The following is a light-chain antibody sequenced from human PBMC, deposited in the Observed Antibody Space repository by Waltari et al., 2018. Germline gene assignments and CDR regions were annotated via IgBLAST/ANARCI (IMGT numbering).Light chain of an antibody. CDR2: EGT. Sequence: QSALTQPASVSGSPGQSITISCTGTSSDVGTYNLVSWYQQHPGKAPKLMIYEGTKRPSGVSNRFSGSKSGNTASLTISGLQAEDEAHYYCCSYAGGRPHVVFGGGTQPTVL. J-gene: IGLJ2*01. V-gene: IGLV2-23*01. CDR1: SSDVGTYNL. CDR3: CSYAGGRPHVV.